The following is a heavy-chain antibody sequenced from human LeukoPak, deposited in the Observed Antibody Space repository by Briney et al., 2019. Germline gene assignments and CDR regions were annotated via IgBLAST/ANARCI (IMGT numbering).Heavy chain of an antibody. CDR3: ARTIAVAGTTDY. CDR1: GFSFSNYG. CDR2: IWYDGSKK. J-gene: IGHJ4*02. Sequence: PGGSLRLSCVASGFSFSNYGMHWVRQAPGKGLEWVAVIWYDGSKKYYADSVKGRFTISRDNSKNTLYLQMNSLRAEDTAVYYCARTIAVAGTTDYWGQGTLVTVSS. V-gene: IGHV3-33*01. D-gene: IGHD6-19*01.